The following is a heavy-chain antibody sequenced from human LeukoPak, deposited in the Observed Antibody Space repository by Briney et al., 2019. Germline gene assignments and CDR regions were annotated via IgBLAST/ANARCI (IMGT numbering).Heavy chain of an antibody. J-gene: IGHJ4*02. CDR2: TYYGSKWRD. Sequence: SQTLSLACGLSGDSVSSNSAVWNWIRQSPSRGLEWLGKTYYGSKWRDDSAVSVRGRVTITPDTSKNQFSLQLSSVTPEDTAVYYCARSGRYTFDYWGQGILVTVSS. V-gene: IGHV6-1*01. CDR3: ARSGRYTFDY. CDR1: GDSVSSNSAV. D-gene: IGHD1-26*01.